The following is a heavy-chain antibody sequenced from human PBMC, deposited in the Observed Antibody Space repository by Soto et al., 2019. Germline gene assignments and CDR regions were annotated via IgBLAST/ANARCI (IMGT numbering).Heavy chain of an antibody. CDR1: GYTFTSYD. CDR3: ELEGVTHAFDI. CDR2: MNPNSGNT. V-gene: IGHV1-8*01. Sequence: ASVKVSCKASGYTFTSYDINWVRQATGQGLEWMGWMNPNSGNTGYAQKFQGRVTMTRNTSISTDYMELSSLRSEETAVYYCELEGVTHAFDIWGQVKMVTVSS. J-gene: IGHJ3*02. D-gene: IGHD3-10*01.